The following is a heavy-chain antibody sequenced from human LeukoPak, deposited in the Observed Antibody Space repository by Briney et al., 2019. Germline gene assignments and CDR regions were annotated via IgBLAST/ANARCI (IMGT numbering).Heavy chain of an antibody. CDR2: IHYDGSDN. Sequence: GGSLKLSCAASGFTFSSYGMHWVRQAPGKGLEWLAFIHYDGSDNSYADSVKGRFTISRDNSKNTLYLQMNSLRTDDTAVYYCAKDRRWLVSYWGQGTLVTVSS. CDR1: GFTFSSYG. V-gene: IGHV3-30*02. J-gene: IGHJ4*02. CDR3: AKDRRWLVSY. D-gene: IGHD6-19*01.